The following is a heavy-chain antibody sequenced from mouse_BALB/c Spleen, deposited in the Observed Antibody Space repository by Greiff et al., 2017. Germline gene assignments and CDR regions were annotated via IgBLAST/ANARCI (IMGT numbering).Heavy chain of an antibody. D-gene: IGHD1-1*01. J-gene: IGHJ2*01. CDR2: ISDGGSYT. CDR1: GFTFSDYY. CDR3: AGGSSYYFDY. V-gene: IGHV5-4*02. Sequence: EVQVVESGGGLVKPGGSLKLSCAASGFTFSDYYMYWVRQTPEKRLEWVATISDGGSYTYYPDSVKGRFTISRDNAKNNLYLQMSSLKSEDTAMYYCAGGSSYYFDYWGQGTTLTVSS.